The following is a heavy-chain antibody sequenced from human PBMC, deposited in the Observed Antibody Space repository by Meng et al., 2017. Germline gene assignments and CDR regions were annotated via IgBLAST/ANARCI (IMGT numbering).Heavy chain of an antibody. D-gene: IGHD3-22*01. CDR2: VSDDGRGT. J-gene: IGHJ4*02. CDR1: GGSISSSN. V-gene: IGHV3-23*01. Sequence: LRLQESGPAMGQPSGTLSLTCTVCGGSISSSNWWSWVRQAPGKGLEWISVVSDDGRGTYYADSVKGRFTISRDNSKNTLYLQMNNLRADDTAVYYCANRPYLGYYDRSGYRASDYWGQGTLVTVSS. CDR3: ANRPYLGYYDRSGYRASDY.